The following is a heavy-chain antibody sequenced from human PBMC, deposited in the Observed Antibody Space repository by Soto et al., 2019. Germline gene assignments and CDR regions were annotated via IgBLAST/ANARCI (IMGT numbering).Heavy chain of an antibody. D-gene: IGHD6-13*01. J-gene: IGHJ4*02. CDR2: INHSGST. Sequence: QVQLQQWGAGLLKPSETLSLTCAVYGGSFSGYYWSWIRQPPGKGLEWIGEINHSGSTNYNPSLKSRVTISVDTSKNQFSLKLSSVTAADTAVYYCARGRAAAGTSPWGYWGQGTLVTVSS. CDR1: GGSFSGYY. CDR3: ARGRAAAGTSPWGY. V-gene: IGHV4-34*01.